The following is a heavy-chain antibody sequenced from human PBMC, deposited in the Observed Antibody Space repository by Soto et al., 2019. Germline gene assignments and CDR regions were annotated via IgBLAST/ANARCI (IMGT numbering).Heavy chain of an antibody. J-gene: IGHJ4*02. CDR2: IYWDDDK. CDR1: GFSLSTSGVG. Sequence: QITLKESGPTLVKPTQTLTLTCNFSGFSLSTSGVGVGWIRQPPGKALEWLALIYWDDDKRYSPSLHSRPPITKDTYKNEVVLTKTNMDPVDTATYYCAHRPSYCSGGSCYSGFDYWGQGTLVTVSS. CDR3: AHRPSYCSGGSCYSGFDY. D-gene: IGHD2-15*01. V-gene: IGHV2-5*02.